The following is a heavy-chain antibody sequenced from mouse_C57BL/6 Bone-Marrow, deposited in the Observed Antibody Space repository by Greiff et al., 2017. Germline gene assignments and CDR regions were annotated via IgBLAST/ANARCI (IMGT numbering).Heavy chain of an antibody. CDR3: ARHVATVVAHWYFDV. Sequence: VVEPGASVKISCKASGYTFTDYYINWVKQRPGQGLEWIGWIFPGSGSTYYNEKFKGKATLTVDKSSSTAYMLLSSLTSEDSAVYFCARHVATVVAHWYFDVWGTGTTVTVSS. D-gene: IGHD1-1*01. J-gene: IGHJ1*03. V-gene: IGHV1-75*01. CDR2: IFPGSGST. CDR1: GYTFTDYY.